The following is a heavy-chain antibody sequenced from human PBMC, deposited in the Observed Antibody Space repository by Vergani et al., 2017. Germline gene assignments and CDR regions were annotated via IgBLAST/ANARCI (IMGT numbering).Heavy chain of an antibody. CDR3: ARHRGSGGFFPSSYFYGMDV. J-gene: IGHJ6*02. D-gene: IGHD3-10*01. Sequence: QVQLQESGPGLVKPSETLTLTCDVSDSSIMTNPYWGWFRQSPGKGLEWIGCIHHAGDTHYNSSLKSRVSISIVSSSKFSLSLTSVTAAAPAISYCARHRGSGGFFPSSYFYGMDVWGHGTTVTVSS. CDR1: DSSIMTNPY. CDR2: IHHAGDT. V-gene: IGHV4-38-2*01.